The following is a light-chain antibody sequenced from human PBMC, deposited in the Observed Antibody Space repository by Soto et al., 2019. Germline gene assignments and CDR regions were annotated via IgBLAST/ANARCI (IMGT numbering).Light chain of an antibody. CDR2: KAS. Sequence: DIQMTQSPSTLSASVGDRVTITCRASRSINSWLAWFQQKPGKAPKLLISKASSLEVGVPSRLSGSGSGTEFTLIIRSLQSDDFVHYYFKQYNTSWFTVGQGTTLESK. J-gene: IGKJ2*01. CDR1: RSINSW. CDR3: KQYNTSWFT. V-gene: IGKV1-5*03.